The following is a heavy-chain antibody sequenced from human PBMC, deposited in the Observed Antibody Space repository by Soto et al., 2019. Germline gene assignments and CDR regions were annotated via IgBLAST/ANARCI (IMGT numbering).Heavy chain of an antibody. CDR3: AGDPFQGFGS. V-gene: IGHV3-66*01. CDR2: IFGDGRT. J-gene: IGHJ5*01. CDR1: GFTVGNNY. Sequence: EVQLVESGGGLVQPGGSLRLSCAASGFTVGNNYMSWVRQAPTKGLEWLSVIFGDGRTYYADSVKGRFTVSRDSSENTLFLQINNLRAEDTAVYYCAGDPFQGFGSWGHGPLLTVSS.